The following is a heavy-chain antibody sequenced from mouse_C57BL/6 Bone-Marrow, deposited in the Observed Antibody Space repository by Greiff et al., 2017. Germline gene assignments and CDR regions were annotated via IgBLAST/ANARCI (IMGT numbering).Heavy chain of an antibody. CDR3: ARCYYGSPYYYAMDY. D-gene: IGHD1-1*01. V-gene: IGHV1-76*01. Sequence: QVQLQQSGAELVRPGASVKLSCKASGYTFTDSYINWVKQRPGQGLEWIARIYTGSGNTYYNEKFKGKAKLTAEKSSSTSYMQLSSLTSEASAVYFCARCYYGSPYYYAMDYWGQGTSVTVSS. J-gene: IGHJ4*01. CDR2: IYTGSGNT. CDR1: GYTFTDSY.